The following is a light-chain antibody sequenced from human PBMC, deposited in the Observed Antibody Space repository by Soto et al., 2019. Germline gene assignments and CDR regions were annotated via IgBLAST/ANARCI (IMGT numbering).Light chain of an antibody. CDR2: GNN. J-gene: IGLJ1*01. CDR1: SANIGAAYN. V-gene: IGLV1-40*01. CDR3: QSYDSSLSGYV. Sequence: QSALTQPPSVSVAPGQRVTISCSGSSANIGAAYNVDWYQQLPGTAPKLLIYGNNNRPSGVPARFSGSKSGTSASLAIAGLQAEDEGDYYCQSYDSSLSGYVFGTGTKVTAL.